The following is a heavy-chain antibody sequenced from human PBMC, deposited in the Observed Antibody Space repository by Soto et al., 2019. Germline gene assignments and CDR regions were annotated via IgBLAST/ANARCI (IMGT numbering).Heavy chain of an antibody. CDR1: GDSVSSNSAA. V-gene: IGHV6-1*01. Sequence: PSQTLSLTCAISGDSVSSNSAAWNWIRQSPSRGLEWLGRTYYRSKWYNDYAVSVKSRITINPDTSKNQFSLQLNSVTPEDTAVYYCARGSRTLAVAGNNKNWRYGMDVWGQGTTVTISS. D-gene: IGHD6-19*01. CDR3: ARGSRTLAVAGNNKNWRYGMDV. CDR2: TYYRSKWYN. J-gene: IGHJ6*02.